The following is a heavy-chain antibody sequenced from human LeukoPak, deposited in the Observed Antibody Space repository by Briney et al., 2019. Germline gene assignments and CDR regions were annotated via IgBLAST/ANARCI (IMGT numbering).Heavy chain of an antibody. D-gene: IGHD3-10*02. CDR2: INHSGST. J-gene: IGHJ3*02. CDR1: GGSFSGYY. Sequence: KSSETLSLTCAVYGGSFSGYYWSWIRQPPGKGLEWIGEINHSGSTNYNPSLKSRVTISVDTSKNQFSLKLSSVTAADTAVYYCARGLTMSHDAFDIWGQGTMVTVSS. CDR3: ARGLTMSHDAFDI. V-gene: IGHV4-34*01.